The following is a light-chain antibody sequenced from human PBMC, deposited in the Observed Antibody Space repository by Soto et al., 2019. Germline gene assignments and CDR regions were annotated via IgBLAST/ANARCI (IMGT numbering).Light chain of an antibody. J-gene: IGKJ4*01. CDR2: DAS. Sequence: EVVLTQSPATLSLSPGETATLSCRASQSVSSYLVWYQQKPGQAPRLLIYDASKTATGIPARFSGSGSGTDFTLTISSLEPEDFAVYYCQQRSGWPPSLTFGGGTKVEIK. CDR1: QSVSSY. V-gene: IGKV3-11*01. CDR3: QQRSGWPPSLT.